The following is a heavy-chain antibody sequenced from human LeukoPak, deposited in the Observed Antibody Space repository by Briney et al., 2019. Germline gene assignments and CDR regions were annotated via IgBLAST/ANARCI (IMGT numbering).Heavy chain of an antibody. CDR1: GFTFSSYS. D-gene: IGHD6-25*01. CDR2: ISTSSAYI. Sequence: GGSLRLSCAASGFTFSSYSMNWDRQAPGKGLEWVSSISTSSAYIYYADSVKGRFTISRDNAKNSLYLQMNSLRAEDTAVYYCARVKAASYYFDYWGQGTLVTVSS. V-gene: IGHV3-21*01. J-gene: IGHJ4*02. CDR3: ARVKAASYYFDY.